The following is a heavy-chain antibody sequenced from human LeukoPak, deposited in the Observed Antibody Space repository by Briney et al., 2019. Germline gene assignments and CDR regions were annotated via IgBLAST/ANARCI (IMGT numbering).Heavy chain of an antibody. Sequence: PGRSLRLSCAASGFTFSSYWIHWVRQAPGKGLVWVSRINSDGSSTSYADSVKGRFTTSRDNAKNTVYLQMNSLRVEDTAVYYCVVPGSPFDYGGQGTLVTVSS. CDR3: VVPGSPFDY. V-gene: IGHV3-74*01. J-gene: IGHJ4*02. CDR2: INSDGSST. CDR1: GFTFSSYW. D-gene: IGHD1-26*01.